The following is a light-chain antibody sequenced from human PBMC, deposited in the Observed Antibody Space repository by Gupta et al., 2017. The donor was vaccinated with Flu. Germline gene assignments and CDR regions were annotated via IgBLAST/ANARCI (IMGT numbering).Light chain of an antibody. CDR1: KLGDKY. V-gene: IGLV3-1*01. CDR3: QAWYSTTAV. J-gene: IGLJ2*01. Sequence: SYELSQPPSVSVSPGQTANITCSGDKLGDKYACWYQQKPGQSPLVVIYQDTKRPSGIPERFSGSTSGNTATLTISGTQARDEADYYCQAWYSTTAVFGGGTKVTVL. CDR2: QDT.